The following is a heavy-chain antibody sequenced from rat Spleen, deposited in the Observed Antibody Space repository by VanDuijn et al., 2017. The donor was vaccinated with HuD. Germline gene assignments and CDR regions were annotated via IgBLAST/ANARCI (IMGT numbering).Heavy chain of an antibody. CDR2: ITNTGGST. D-gene: IGHD2-2*01. Sequence: EVQLVESGGGLVQPGRSLKLSCVASGFTFNNYWMTWIRQAPGKGLEWVASITNTGGSTYYPDSVRGRFTISRDNAKSTLYLQMNSLRSEDTATYFCAGAGYLRDWYFDFWGPGTMVTVSS. CDR1: GFTFNNYW. V-gene: IGHV5-31*01. J-gene: IGHJ1*01. CDR3: AGAGYLRDWYFDF.